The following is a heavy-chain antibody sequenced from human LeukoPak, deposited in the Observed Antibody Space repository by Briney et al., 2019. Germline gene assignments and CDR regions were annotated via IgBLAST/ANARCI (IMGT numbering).Heavy chain of an antibody. V-gene: IGHV4-59*01. Sequence: PSETLSLTCTVSGDSIISYFWSWIRQPPGKGREWIGYIYYIGSTTYNPSLKSRVTMSVDTSKNQFSLKLSSVTAADTAVYYCARRSPSLDWFDPWGQGTLVTVSS. J-gene: IGHJ5*02. D-gene: IGHD6-6*01. CDR1: GDSIISYF. CDR2: IYYIGST. CDR3: ARRSPSLDWFDP.